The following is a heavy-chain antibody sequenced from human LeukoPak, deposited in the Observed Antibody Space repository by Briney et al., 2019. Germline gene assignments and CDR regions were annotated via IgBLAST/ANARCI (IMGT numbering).Heavy chain of an antibody. Sequence: TGGSLRLSCAASGFTLSRYWMSWVRQAPGKGLDWVANIKHDGSEKYYVDSVKGRFTISRDNAKNSLYLQMNSLRGEDTAVYYCARDRDYYNYFEYWGQGTLVTVSS. CDR3: ARDRDYYNYFEY. J-gene: IGHJ4*02. CDR2: IKHDGSEK. D-gene: IGHD3-10*01. CDR1: GFTLSRYW. V-gene: IGHV3-7*04.